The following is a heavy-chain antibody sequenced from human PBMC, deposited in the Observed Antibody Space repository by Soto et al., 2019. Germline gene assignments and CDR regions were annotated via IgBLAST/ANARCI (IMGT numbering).Heavy chain of an antibody. CDR1: GGPISSYD. D-gene: IGHD3-22*01. V-gene: IGHV4-4*07. CDR3: ASLFYYDSSGSKDY. CDR2: IYTSGST. Sequence: PSETLSLTCTVSGGPISSYDWSWIRQPAGKGLEWIGRIYTSGSTNYNPSLKSRVTMSVDTSKNQFSLKLSSVTAADTAVYYCASLFYYDSSGSKDYWGQGTLVTVSS. J-gene: IGHJ4*02.